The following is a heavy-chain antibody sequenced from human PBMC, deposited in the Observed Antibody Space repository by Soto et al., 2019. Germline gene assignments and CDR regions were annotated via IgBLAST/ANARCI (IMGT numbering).Heavy chain of an antibody. CDR3: ARGWGYCSGGSCYKDYYYYMDV. CDR2: INHSGST. Sequence: QVQLQQWGAGLLKPSETLSLTCAVYGGSFSGYYWSWIRQPPGKGLEWIGEINHSGSTNYNPSLKRRVTTSVDTSKNQFSLKLSSVTDADTAVYYCARGWGYCSGGSCYKDYYYYMDVWGKGTKVTVSS. D-gene: IGHD2-15*01. J-gene: IGHJ6*03. CDR1: GGSFSGYY. V-gene: IGHV4-34*01.